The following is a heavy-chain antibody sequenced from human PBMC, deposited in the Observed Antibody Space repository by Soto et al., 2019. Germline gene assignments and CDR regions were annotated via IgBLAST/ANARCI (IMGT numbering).Heavy chain of an antibody. V-gene: IGHV4-34*01. CDR3: ARFNWNGDLFDY. Sequence: QVQLQQWGAGLLKPSETLSLTCAVYGGSFSGYYWSWIRQPPGKGLEWIGEINHSGSTNYNPSLKSRVTISVYTSKNQFSLKLSSVTAADTAVYYCARFNWNGDLFDYWGQGTLVTVSS. CDR2: INHSGST. J-gene: IGHJ4*02. D-gene: IGHD1-20*01. CDR1: GGSFSGYY.